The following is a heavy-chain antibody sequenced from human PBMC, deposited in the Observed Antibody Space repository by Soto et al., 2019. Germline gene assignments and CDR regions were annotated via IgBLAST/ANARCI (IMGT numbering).Heavy chain of an antibody. D-gene: IGHD3-10*02. V-gene: IGHV4-59*02. CDR1: GGSVSSHY. CDR3: ARGHGIYVRFDS. J-gene: IGHJ4*02. Sequence: SETLSLTCTVSGGSVSSHYWSWVRQPPGKGLGWIGYINYSGRTNYNPSLKNRVTISIDTSKNQFSLHLSSVTTADTAMYFCARGHGIYVRFDSWGQGTLVTVSS. CDR2: INYSGRT.